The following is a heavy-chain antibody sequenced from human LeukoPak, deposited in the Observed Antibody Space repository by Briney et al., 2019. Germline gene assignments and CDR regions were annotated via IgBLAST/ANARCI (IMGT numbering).Heavy chain of an antibody. D-gene: IGHD5-24*01. Sequence: GESLKISCTGSGYSFANYWIAWVRQMPGKGLEWMGIIYPGDSDTRYSPSFQGQVTISADKSISTAYLQWSSLKASDTAMYYCARQDGRALHYFDYWGQGTLVTVSS. J-gene: IGHJ4*02. CDR3: ARQDGRALHYFDY. CDR1: GYSFANYW. CDR2: IYPGDSDT. V-gene: IGHV5-51*01.